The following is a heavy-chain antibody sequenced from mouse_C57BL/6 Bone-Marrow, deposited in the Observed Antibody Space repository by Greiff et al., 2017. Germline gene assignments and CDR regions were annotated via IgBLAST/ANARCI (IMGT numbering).Heavy chain of an antibody. CDR1: GYTFTSYW. CDR2: IHPNSGST. CDR3: TRRAGLESWFAY. V-gene: IGHV1-64*01. J-gene: IGHJ3*01. D-gene: IGHD3-3*01. Sequence: QVQLQQPGAELVKPGASVKLSCKASGYTFTSYWMHWVKQRPGQGLEWIGMIHPNSGSTNYNEKFKSKATLTVDKSSSTAYMQLSSLTSEDSAVYYCTRRAGLESWFAYWGQGTLVTVSA.